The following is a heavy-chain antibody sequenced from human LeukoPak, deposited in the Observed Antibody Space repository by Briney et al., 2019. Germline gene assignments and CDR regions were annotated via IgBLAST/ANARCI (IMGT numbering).Heavy chain of an antibody. CDR1: GVSISSYY. CDR3: ARTRYYYNSRSYGAPYYFDY. D-gene: IGHD3-10*01. J-gene: IGHJ4*02. CDR2: IYYSGST. Sequence: NPSETLSLTCTVSGVSISSYYWSWIRQPPGKGLEWIGYIYYSGSTNYNPSLKSRVTISVDTSKNQFSLKLSSVTAADTAVYYCARTRYYYNSRSYGAPYYFDYWGQGTLVTVSS. V-gene: IGHV4-59*08.